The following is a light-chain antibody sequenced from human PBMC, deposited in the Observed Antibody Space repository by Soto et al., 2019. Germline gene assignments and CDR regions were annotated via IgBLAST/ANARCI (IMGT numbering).Light chain of an antibody. CDR1: QSISSW. Sequence: DIQMTQSPSTLSASLGERATITCGASQSISSWLAWYQQRPGKAPKLLIYAAYSLESGIPARFSGSGSGTEFTLTISSLEPDDFAAYYCQQFGSSPQTFGEGTKVDIK. CDR3: QQFGSSPQT. J-gene: IGKJ1*01. CDR2: AAY. V-gene: IGKV1-5*01.